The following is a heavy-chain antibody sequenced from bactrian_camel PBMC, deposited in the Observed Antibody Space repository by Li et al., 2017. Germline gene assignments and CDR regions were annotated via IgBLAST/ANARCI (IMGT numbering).Heavy chain of an antibody. CDR2: VDSTGNA. CDR1: PFAYESYC. Sequence: HVQLVESGGGSVQGGGSMTLSCEASPFAYESYCIGWFRQVPGKEREGVATVDSTGNANYADSAKGRFTISRDNAKNTLYLQLNSLKTEDTAMYYCANGINMGRSLNYRGQGTQVTVS. V-gene: IGHV3S55*01. CDR3: ANGINMGRSLNY. J-gene: IGHJ4*01. D-gene: IGHD3*01.